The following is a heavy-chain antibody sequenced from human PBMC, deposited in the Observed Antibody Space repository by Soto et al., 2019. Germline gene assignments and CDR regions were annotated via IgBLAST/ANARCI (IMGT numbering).Heavy chain of an antibody. CDR3: AKDSSDVYSNYVDY. D-gene: IGHD4-4*01. J-gene: IGHJ4*02. CDR1: GFTFSSYG. V-gene: IGHV3-30*18. CDR2: ISYDGSNK. Sequence: GGSLRLSCAASGFTFSSYGMHWVRQAPGKGLEWVAVISYDGSNKYYADSVKGRFTISRDNSKNTLYLQMNSLRAEDTAVYYCAKDSSDVYSNYVDYWGQGTLVTVSS.